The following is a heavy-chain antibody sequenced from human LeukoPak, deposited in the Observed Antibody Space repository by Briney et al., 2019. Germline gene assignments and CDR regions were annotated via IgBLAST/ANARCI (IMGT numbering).Heavy chain of an antibody. CDR1: GAALSEYY. Sequence: SETLSLTCAVYGAALSEYYWSWIRQSPGKGLEWIGEVAHKGPTVNSPTLNRKYNPSFKSRVTMSVDPSKNQFSLKLTSVTVADTATYYCVRQGTNSGYYLLDYWGQGHLVIVSS. J-gene: IGHJ4*02. D-gene: IGHD3-22*01. CDR3: VRQGTNSGYYLLDY. V-gene: IGHV4-34*01. CDR2: VAHKGPTVNSPTLNR.